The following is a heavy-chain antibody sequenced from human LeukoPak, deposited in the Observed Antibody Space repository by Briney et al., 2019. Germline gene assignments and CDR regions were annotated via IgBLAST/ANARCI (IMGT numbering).Heavy chain of an antibody. Sequence: ASVMLSCKASGYTFTRYDMNWVRQATGQGLEWMGWMNPNSGNTGYAQKFQGRVTMTRNTSISTAYMELSSLRSEDTAVYYCARMTLTTHLTAAGDDAFDIWGQGTMVTVSS. CDR3: ARMTLTTHLTAAGDDAFDI. CDR1: GYTFTRYD. V-gene: IGHV1-8*01. CDR2: MNPNSGNT. J-gene: IGHJ3*02. D-gene: IGHD4-11*01.